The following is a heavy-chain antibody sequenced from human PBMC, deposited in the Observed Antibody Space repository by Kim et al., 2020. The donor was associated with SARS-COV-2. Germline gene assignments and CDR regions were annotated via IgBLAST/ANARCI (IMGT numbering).Heavy chain of an antibody. J-gene: IGHJ6*03. CDR3: AKDRFGDCSSTYMDV. V-gene: IGHV3-9*01. Sequence: ADSVKGRFTISRDNAKNALYLQMNSLRAEDTALYYCAKDRFGDCSSTYMDVWGKGTTVTVSS. D-gene: IGHD2-2*01.